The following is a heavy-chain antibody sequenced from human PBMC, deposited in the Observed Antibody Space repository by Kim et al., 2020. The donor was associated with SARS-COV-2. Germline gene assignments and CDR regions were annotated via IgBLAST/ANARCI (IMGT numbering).Heavy chain of an antibody. CDR2: ISGSGGST. V-gene: IGHV3-23*01. CDR1: GFTFSSYA. Sequence: GGCLRLSCAASGFTFSSYAMSWVRQAPGKGLEWVSAISGSGGSTYYADSVKGRFTISRDNSKNTLYLQMNSLRAEDTAVYYCAKDSRGDETLDYWGQGTLVTVSS. CDR3: AKDSRGDETLDY. J-gene: IGHJ4*02. D-gene: IGHD3-10*01.